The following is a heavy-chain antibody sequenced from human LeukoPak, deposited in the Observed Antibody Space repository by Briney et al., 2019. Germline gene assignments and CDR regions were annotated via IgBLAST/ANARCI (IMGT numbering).Heavy chain of an antibody. CDR1: GYTFISYY. CDR3: ARDLQYYYGSGSSNWFDP. J-gene: IGHJ5*02. V-gene: IGHV1-2*02. CDR2: INPNSGGT. Sequence: ASVKVSCKASGYTFISYYMHWVRQAPGQGLEWMGWINPNSGGTNYAQKFQGRVTMTRDTSISTAYMELSRLRSDDTAVYYCARDLQYYYGSGSSNWFDPWGQGTLVTVSS. D-gene: IGHD3-10*01.